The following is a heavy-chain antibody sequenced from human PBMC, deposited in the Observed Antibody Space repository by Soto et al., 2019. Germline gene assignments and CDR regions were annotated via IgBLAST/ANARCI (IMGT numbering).Heavy chain of an antibody. D-gene: IGHD2-15*01. CDR1: GGSISSYY. Sequence: SETLSLTCTVFGGSISSYYWSWIRQPPGKGLEWIGYIYYSGSTNYNPSLKSRVTISVDTSKNQFSLKLSSVTAADTAVYYCARAIYIRSRYCSGARCYPYYFDYWGQGTLVTVSS. CDR3: ARAIYIRSRYCSGARCYPYYFDY. CDR2: IYYSGST. V-gene: IGHV4-59*01. J-gene: IGHJ4*02.